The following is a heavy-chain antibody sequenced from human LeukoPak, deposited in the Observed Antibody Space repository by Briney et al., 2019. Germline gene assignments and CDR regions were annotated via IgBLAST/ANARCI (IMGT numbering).Heavy chain of an antibody. Sequence: GGSLRLSCAAPGFTFDDYAMHWVRQAPGKGLEWVSGISWNSGSIGYADSVKGRFTISRDNAKNSLYLQMNSLRAEDTALYYCAKDGASSSWYNYWFDPWGQGTLVTVSS. CDR3: AKDGASSSWYNYWFDP. J-gene: IGHJ5*02. V-gene: IGHV3-9*01. D-gene: IGHD6-13*01. CDR2: ISWNSGSI. CDR1: GFTFDDYA.